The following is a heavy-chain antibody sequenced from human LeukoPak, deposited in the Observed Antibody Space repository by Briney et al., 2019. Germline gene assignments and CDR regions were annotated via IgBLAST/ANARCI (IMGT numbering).Heavy chain of an antibody. J-gene: IGHJ4*02. V-gene: IGHV4-39*01. CDR3: AIRLYSSSSYNY. Sequence: SETLSLTCTVSGGSISSSSYYWGWIRQPPGKGLEWIGSIYYSGSTYYNPSLKSRVTISVDTSKNQFSLKLSSVTAADTAVYYCAIRLYSSSSYNYWGQGTLVTVSS. D-gene: IGHD6-6*01. CDR2: IYYSGST. CDR1: GGSISSSSYY.